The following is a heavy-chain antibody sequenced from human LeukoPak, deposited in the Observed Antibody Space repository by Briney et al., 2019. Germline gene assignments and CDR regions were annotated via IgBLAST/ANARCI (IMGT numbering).Heavy chain of an antibody. Sequence: GASVEVSCKASGDTFTRYGISWVRQAPGQGLEWMGWISTYNGHTKYAQKLQGRVTMTTDTSTTTAYMELRSLTSDDTAVYYCARVARTTGTMDLDYWGQGTLVTVSS. CDR3: ARVARTTGTMDLDY. D-gene: IGHD1-1*01. CDR2: ISTYNGHT. V-gene: IGHV1-18*04. J-gene: IGHJ4*02. CDR1: GDTFTRYG.